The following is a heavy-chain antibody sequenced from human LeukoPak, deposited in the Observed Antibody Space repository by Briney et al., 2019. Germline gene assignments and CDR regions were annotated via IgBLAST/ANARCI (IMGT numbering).Heavy chain of an antibody. CDR2: ISYDGSNK. CDR3: ASWYCSSTSCYQRVY. CDR1: GFTFSSYA. J-gene: IGHJ4*02. Sequence: GVVRLSCAASGFTFSSYAMHWVRQAPGKGLEWVAVISYDGSNKYYADSVKGRFTISRDNSKNTLYLQMNSLRAEDTAVYYCASWYCSSTSCYQRVYWGQGTLVTVSS. V-gene: IGHV3-30-3*01. D-gene: IGHD2-2*01.